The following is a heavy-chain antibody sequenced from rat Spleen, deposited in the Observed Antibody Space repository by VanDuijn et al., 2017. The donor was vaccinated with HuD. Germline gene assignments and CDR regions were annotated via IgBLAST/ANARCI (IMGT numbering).Heavy chain of an antibody. Sequence: EVQLVESGGGLVQPGRSLKLSCAASGFPFSAYNMAWVRQAPKKGLEWVATITYDGSGTYYRDSVKGRFTISRDNAKSTLYLQMDSLRSEDTATYYCARPSYGFPFAYWGQGTLVTVSS. J-gene: IGHJ3*01. D-gene: IGHD1-3*01. V-gene: IGHV5-7*01. CDR1: GFPFSAYN. CDR3: ARPSYGFPFAY. CDR2: ITYDGSGT.